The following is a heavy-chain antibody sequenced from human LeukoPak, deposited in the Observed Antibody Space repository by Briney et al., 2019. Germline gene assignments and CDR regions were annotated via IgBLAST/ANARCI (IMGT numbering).Heavy chain of an antibody. V-gene: IGHV3-30*18. CDR3: AKVVYYGSGSLGGFDY. J-gene: IGHJ4*02. Sequence: GGSLRLSCAASGFTFSSYGMHWVRQAPGMGLEWVAVISYDGSNKYYADSVKGRFTISRDNSKNTLYLQMNSLRAEDTAVYYCAKVVYYGSGSLGGFDYWGQGTLVTVSS. CDR2: ISYDGSNK. D-gene: IGHD3-10*01. CDR1: GFTFSSYG.